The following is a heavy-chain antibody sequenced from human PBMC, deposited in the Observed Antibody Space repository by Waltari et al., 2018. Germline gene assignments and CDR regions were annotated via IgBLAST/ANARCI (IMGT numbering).Heavy chain of an antibody. Sequence: QVQLQESGPGLVKPSETLSLTCTVSGDSVSSGRYYWSWVRQPPGKGLEWIGYMSHSGSTNYNPSLTSRVTISLDTSKNQLSLRLTSVSAADTAVYYCARDTYYFDSGSSTWGHGTLVTVSS. CDR2: MSHSGST. J-gene: IGHJ5*01. CDR1: GDSVSSGRYY. V-gene: IGHV4-61*01. CDR3: ARDTYYFDSGSST. D-gene: IGHD3-10*01.